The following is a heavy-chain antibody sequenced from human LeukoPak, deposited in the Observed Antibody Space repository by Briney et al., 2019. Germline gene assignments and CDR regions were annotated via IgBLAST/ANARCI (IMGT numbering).Heavy chain of an antibody. J-gene: IGHJ4*02. D-gene: IGHD6-19*01. CDR3: AKGQQWLVVSFDY. V-gene: IGHV3-30*02. CDR2: IRYDGSNK. CDR1: GFTFSSYG. Sequence: HPGGSLRLSCAASGFTFSSYGMHWVRQAPGKGLEWVAFIRYDGSNKYYADSVKGRFTISRDNSKNTLYLQMNSLRAEDTAVYYCAKGQQWLVVSFDYWGQGTLVTVSS.